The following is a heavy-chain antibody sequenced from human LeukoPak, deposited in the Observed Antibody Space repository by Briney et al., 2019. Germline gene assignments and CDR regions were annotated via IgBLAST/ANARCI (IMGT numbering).Heavy chain of an antibody. CDR3: ARGRKSRAVVKPFDP. Sequence: PSETLSLTCTVSGGSISSSSYYWSWIRQPPGKGLEWIGEINHSGSTNYNPSLKRRVTISVDTSKNQFSLKLTSMTAADTAVYYCARGRKSRAVVKPFDPWGQGTLVTVSS. J-gene: IGHJ5*02. D-gene: IGHD3-22*01. V-gene: IGHV4-39*07. CDR2: INHSGST. CDR1: GGSISSSSYY.